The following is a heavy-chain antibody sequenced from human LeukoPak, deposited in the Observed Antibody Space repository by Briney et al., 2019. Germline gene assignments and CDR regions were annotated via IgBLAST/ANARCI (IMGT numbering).Heavy chain of an antibody. V-gene: IGHV3-30-3*01. J-gene: IGHJ4*02. D-gene: IGHD3-3*01. CDR1: GFTFSSYA. CDR2: ISYDGSNK. Sequence: PGRSLRLSCAASGFTFSSYAMHWVRQAPGKGLEWVAVISYDGSNKYYTDSVKGRFTISRDNSKNTLYLQMNSLRAEDTAVYYCARDFEGRGITIFGVVWSFDYWGQGTLVTVSS. CDR3: ARDFEGRGITIFGVVWSFDY.